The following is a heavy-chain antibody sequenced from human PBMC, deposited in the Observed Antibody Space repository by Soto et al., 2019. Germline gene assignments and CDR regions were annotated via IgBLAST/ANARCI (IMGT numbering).Heavy chain of an antibody. J-gene: IGHJ5*02. CDR1: GHTFAGYY. V-gene: IGHV1-2*04. CDR3: ARGPIDYGDYDARGNNTYVGLFHWFDP. Sequence: GASVKVSCKASGHTFAGYYMHWVRQAPGQGLEWMGWINPNSGGTNYAQKFQGWVTMTRDTSISTAYMELSRLRSDDTAVYYCARGPIDYGDYDARGNNTYVGLFHWFDPWGQGTLVTVSS. D-gene: IGHD4-17*01. CDR2: INPNSGGT.